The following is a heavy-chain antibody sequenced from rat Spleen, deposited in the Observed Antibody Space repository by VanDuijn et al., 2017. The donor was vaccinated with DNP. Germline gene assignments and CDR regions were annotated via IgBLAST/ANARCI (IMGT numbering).Heavy chain of an antibody. CDR2: ISYDGSST. CDR1: GFIFSNYG. J-gene: IGHJ2*01. D-gene: IGHD1-11*01. Sequence: EVQLVESGGGPVQPGRSLKLSCVASGFIFSNYGMAWVRQAPTKGLEWVATISYDGSSTWYRDSVKGRFTISRDNAKSTLYLQMDSLRSEDTATYYCARHEATEGIDFDYWGQGVMVTVSS. V-gene: IGHV5-29*01. CDR3: ARHEATEGIDFDY.